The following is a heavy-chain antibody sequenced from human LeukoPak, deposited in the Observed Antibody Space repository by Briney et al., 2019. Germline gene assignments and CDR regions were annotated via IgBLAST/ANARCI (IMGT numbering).Heavy chain of an antibody. V-gene: IGHV3-33*01. J-gene: IGHJ4*02. CDR2: IWYDGSNK. CDR1: GFTFSSYG. CDR3: ATTRTLPYSSSSGFDY. Sequence: PGRSLRLSCAASGFTFSSYGMHWVRQAPGKGLEWVAVIWYDGSNKYYADSVKGRFTISRDNSKNTLYLQMNSLRAEDTAVYYRATTRTLPYSSSSGFDYWGQGTLVTVSS. D-gene: IGHD6-6*01.